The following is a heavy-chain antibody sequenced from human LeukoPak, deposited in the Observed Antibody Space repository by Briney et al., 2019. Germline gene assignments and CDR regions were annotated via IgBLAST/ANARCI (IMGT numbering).Heavy chain of an antibody. CDR2: ISGSGGST. V-gene: IGHV3-23*01. CDR1: GFTFSSYA. Sequence: GGSLRLSCAASGFTFSSYAMSWVRQAPGKGLEWVSAISGSGGSTYYADSVKGRFTISRDNSKNTLYLQVNSLRAEDTAVYYCAKSPPPSIVVVPAAMRYYYYGMDVWGKGTTVTVSS. J-gene: IGHJ6*04. D-gene: IGHD2-2*01. CDR3: AKSPPPSIVVVPAAMRYYYYGMDV.